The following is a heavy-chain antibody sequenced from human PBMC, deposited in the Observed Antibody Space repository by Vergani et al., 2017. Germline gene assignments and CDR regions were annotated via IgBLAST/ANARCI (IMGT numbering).Heavy chain of an antibody. D-gene: IGHD3-22*01. Sequence: EVQLVQSGAEVKKPGESLKISCQISGYRFTNYWIGWVRQMPGKGLEWMGIIHPADSDTRYSPSFPGQVTISVDKSISTAYLQRSSLRASDSAMYYCARLYGRDSSGSKYFDYWGQGTLVTVSS. CDR2: IHPADSDT. V-gene: IGHV5-51*01. J-gene: IGHJ4*02. CDR1: GYRFTNYW. CDR3: ARLYGRDSSGSKYFDY.